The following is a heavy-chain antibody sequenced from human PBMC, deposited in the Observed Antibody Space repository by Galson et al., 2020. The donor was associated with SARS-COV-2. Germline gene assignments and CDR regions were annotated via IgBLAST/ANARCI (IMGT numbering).Heavy chain of an antibody. CDR2: LTNNGRTT. CDR3: IRDQPGCLDY. D-gene: IGHD2-2*01. CDR1: EFTLSNYW. V-gene: IGHV3-74*01. Sequence: GGSLRLSCAAFEFTLSNYWMSWVRQPPGKGLEWVSRLTNNGRTTHYADSVKGRFTISRDDAKNTLYLQMDSLRAEDTAVYYCIRDQPGCLDYWGQGILVTVPS. J-gene: IGHJ4*02.